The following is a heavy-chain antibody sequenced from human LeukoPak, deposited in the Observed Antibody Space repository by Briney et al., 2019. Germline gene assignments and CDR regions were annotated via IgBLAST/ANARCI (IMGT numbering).Heavy chain of an antibody. CDR2: ISAYNGNT. CDR3: ARATPGNGSLGY. V-gene: IGHV1-18*04. Sequence: SVKLSCKPSPDTFTRYGIRWVRQAPGPRLEWMGCISAYNGNTSYARSLQCRVTMTTDTSTSKAYMELRSLRADDTAVYYCARATPGNGSLGYWGQGTLVTVSS. D-gene: IGHD6-19*01. CDR1: PDTFTRYG. J-gene: IGHJ4*02.